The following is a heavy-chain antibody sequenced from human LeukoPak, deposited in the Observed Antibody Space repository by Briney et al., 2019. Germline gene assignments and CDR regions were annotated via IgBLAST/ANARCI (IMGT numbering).Heavy chain of an antibody. J-gene: IGHJ5*02. CDR2: IYYSGST. Sequence: SETLSLTCTVSGGSISSGDYYWSWIRQPPGKGLEWIGYIYYSGSTYYDPSLKSRVTISVDTSKNQFSLKLSSVTAADTAVYYCAKGIYGDPNWFDPWGQGTLVTVSS. V-gene: IGHV4-30-4*01. D-gene: IGHD4-17*01. CDR3: AKGIYGDPNWFDP. CDR1: GGSISSGDYY.